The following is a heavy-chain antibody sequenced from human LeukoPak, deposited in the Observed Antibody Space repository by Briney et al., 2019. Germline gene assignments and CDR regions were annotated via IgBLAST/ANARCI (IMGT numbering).Heavy chain of an antibody. CDR1: GFPFGDYY. J-gene: IGHJ4*02. CDR2: ISRSGDTL. Sequence: GGSLRLSCAAFGFPFGDYYMTWIRQAPGKGLEWISYISRSGDTLYYADSVEGRFTISRDNAKNSLFLQMNSLRADDTAVYYCAKWKYSNPGIDDYWGQGTLVTVSS. V-gene: IGHV3-11*01. CDR3: AKWKYSNPGIDDY. D-gene: IGHD6-13*01.